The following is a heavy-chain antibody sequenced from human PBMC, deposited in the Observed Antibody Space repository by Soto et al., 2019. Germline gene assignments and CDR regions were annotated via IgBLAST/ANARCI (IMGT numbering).Heavy chain of an antibody. Sequence: PGGSLRLSCAASGFTFSSYGMHWFRQAPGKGLEWVAVISYDGSNKYYADSVKGRFTISRDNSKNTLYLQMNSLRAEDTAVYYCAKDERITMIVVVPYYFDYWGQGTLVTVSS. CDR1: GFTFSSYG. CDR2: ISYDGSNK. V-gene: IGHV3-30*18. D-gene: IGHD3-22*01. J-gene: IGHJ4*02. CDR3: AKDERITMIVVVPYYFDY.